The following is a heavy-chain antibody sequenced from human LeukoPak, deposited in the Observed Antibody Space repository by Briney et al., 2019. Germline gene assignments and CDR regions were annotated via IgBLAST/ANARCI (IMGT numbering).Heavy chain of an antibody. Sequence: PSETLSLTCAVYGGSFSGYYWSWIRQPPGKGLEWIGEINRSGSINYNPSLKSRVTISVDTSKNQFSLKLSSVTAADTAVYYCARAAHYYDSSGYYYGPLDYWGQGTLVTGSS. CDR3: ARAAHYYDSSGYYYGPLDY. V-gene: IGHV4-34*01. J-gene: IGHJ4*02. D-gene: IGHD3-22*01. CDR2: INRSGSI. CDR1: GGSFSGYY.